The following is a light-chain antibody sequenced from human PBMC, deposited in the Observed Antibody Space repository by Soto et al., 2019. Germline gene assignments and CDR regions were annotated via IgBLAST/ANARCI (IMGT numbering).Light chain of an antibody. CDR2: DAS. CDR3: QPRSNWPPIT. Sequence: ENVFSQSSAALSLSTGERATLSCRASQTISSSLAWYQQKPGQSPRLLIYDASNRASGVPPRFSGSGSGTDFTLSISSIEPEDFAVYYCQPRSNWPPITFGQGTRLAVK. CDR1: QTISSS. J-gene: IGKJ5*01. V-gene: IGKV3-11*01.